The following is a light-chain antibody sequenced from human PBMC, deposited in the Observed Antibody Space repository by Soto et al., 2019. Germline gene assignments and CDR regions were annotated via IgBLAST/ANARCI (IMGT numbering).Light chain of an antibody. V-gene: IGKV1-9*01. CDR3: QQLHVYPST. CDR1: QDINSY. CDR2: AGT. J-gene: IGKJ4*01. Sequence: DIQMTQSPSTLSASVGDRVTITCRASQDINSYLAWYQQKPGKAPNLLIYAGTSLQSGVPSRFSGSGSGTEFTLTISSLQPEDFATYYCQQLHVYPSTFGGGTKVE.